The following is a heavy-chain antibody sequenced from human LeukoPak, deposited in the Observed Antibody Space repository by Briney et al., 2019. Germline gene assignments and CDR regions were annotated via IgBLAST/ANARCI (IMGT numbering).Heavy chain of an antibody. Sequence: GGSLRLSCAASGFTVSSNYMSWVRQAPGKGLEWVSVIYSGGSTYYADSVKGRFTISRDNSKNTLYMQMNSLRAEDTAVYSCAKVGHCSSISCRDAFDIWGQGTMVTVSS. CDR1: GFTVSSNY. D-gene: IGHD2-2*01. CDR3: AKVGHCSSISCRDAFDI. CDR2: IYSGGST. J-gene: IGHJ3*02. V-gene: IGHV3-53*01.